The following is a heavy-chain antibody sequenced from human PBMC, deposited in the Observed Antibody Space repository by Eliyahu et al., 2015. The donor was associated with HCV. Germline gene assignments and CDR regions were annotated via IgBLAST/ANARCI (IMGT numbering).Heavy chain of an antibody. V-gene: IGHV3-23*01. J-gene: IGHJ4*02. CDR1: GFTFSSYA. CDR2: ISGSGGST. CDR3: AKEGYYDSSGYQMGYFDY. D-gene: IGHD3-22*01. Sequence: EVQLLESGGGLVQPGGSLRLSCAAFGFTFSSYAMSWVRQAPGKGLGWVSAISGSGGSTYYADSVKGRFTISRDNSKNTLYLQMNSLRAEDTAVYYCAKEGYYDSSGYQMGYFDYWGQGTLVTVSS.